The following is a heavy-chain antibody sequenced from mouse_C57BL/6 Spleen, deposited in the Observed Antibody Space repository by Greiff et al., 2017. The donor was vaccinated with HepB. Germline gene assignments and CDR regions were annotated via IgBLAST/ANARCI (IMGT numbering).Heavy chain of an antibody. CDR2: IDPEDGET. CDR1: GFNIKDYY. J-gene: IGHJ1*03. Sequence: EVKLVESGAELVKPGASVKLSCTASGFNIKDYYMHWVKQRTEQGLEWIGRIDPEDGETKYAPKFQGKATITADTSSNTAYLQLSSLTSEDTAVYYCARWGTTVVEGWYFDVWGTGTTVTVSS. V-gene: IGHV14-2*01. D-gene: IGHD1-1*01. CDR3: ARWGTTVVEGWYFDV.